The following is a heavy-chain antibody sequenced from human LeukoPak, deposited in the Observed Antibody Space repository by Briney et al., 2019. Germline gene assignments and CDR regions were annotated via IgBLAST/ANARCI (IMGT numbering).Heavy chain of an antibody. V-gene: IGHV3-48*04. Sequence: GGSLRLSCAASGFTFSSYSMNWVRQAPGKGLEWVSYISSSSSTIYYADSVKGRFTISRDNAKNSLYLQMNSLRAEDTAVYYCAKSPSLYYYYGMDVWGQGTTVTVSS. J-gene: IGHJ6*02. D-gene: IGHD3-3*01. CDR1: GFTFSSYS. CDR2: ISSSSSTI. CDR3: AKSPSLYYYYGMDV.